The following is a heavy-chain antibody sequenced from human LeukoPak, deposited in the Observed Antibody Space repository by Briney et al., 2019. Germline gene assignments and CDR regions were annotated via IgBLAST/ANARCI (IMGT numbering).Heavy chain of an antibody. CDR1: GFTFRSYE. CDR2: LSSSGSAF. D-gene: IGHD3-3*01. CDR3: ARSARLMKGVVEVTALDD. V-gene: IGHV3-48*03. J-gene: IGHJ4*02. Sequence: GGSLRLSCEDSGFTFRSYEMNWVRQAPGKGLEWIAYLSSSGSAFSYADSVKGRFIIARDNAKNSVYLEMNSLRADDTAVYYCARSARLMKGVVEVTALDDWGQGTLVTVSS.